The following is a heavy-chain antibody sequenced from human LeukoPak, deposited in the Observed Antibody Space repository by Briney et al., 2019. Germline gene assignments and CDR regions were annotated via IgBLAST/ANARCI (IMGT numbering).Heavy chain of an antibody. CDR1: GGTFSSYA. D-gene: IGHD3-10*01. J-gene: IGHJ3*02. V-gene: IGHV1-69*01. Sequence: SVKVSCKASGGTFSSYAISWVRQAPGQGLEWMGGIIPIFGTANYAQKFQGRVTITADESTSTAYMELSSLRSEDTAVYYCARGVTMVRGVADDAFDIWGQGTMVTVSS. CDR3: ARGVTMVRGVADDAFDI. CDR2: IIPIFGTA.